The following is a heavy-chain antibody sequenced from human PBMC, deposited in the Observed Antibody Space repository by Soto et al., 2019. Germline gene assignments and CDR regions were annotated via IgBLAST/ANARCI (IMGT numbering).Heavy chain of an antibody. V-gene: IGHV4-34*01. Sequence: PSETLSLTCAVYGGSFSGYYWSWIRQPPGKGLEWIGEINHSGSTNYNPSLKSRVTISVDTSKNQFSLKLSSVTAADTAVYYCASRITIYGMDVWGQGTTVTVSS. J-gene: IGHJ6*02. D-gene: IGHD3-9*01. CDR2: INHSGST. CDR1: GGSFSGYY. CDR3: ASRITIYGMDV.